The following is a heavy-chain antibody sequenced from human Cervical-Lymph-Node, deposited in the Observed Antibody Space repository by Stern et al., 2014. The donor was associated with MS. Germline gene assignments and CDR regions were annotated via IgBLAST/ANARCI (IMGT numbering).Heavy chain of an antibody. Sequence: QMQLVESGGGVVQPGRSLRLSCIASGFTFSNYGMHWVRQAPGKRLGWVATIWDDGSKTYYSDSVRGRFIISRDNSKNTLSLQMNSLRVDDTAVYYCVRDLSSNAYKSEDYWGQGTLVTVSS. J-gene: IGHJ4*02. CDR3: VRDLSSNAYKSEDY. D-gene: IGHD4-11*01. CDR2: IWDDGSKT. CDR1: GFTFSNYG. V-gene: IGHV3-33*01.